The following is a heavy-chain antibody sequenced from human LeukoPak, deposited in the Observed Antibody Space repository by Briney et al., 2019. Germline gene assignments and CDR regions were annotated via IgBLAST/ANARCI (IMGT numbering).Heavy chain of an antibody. CDR3: ARDSGVITIFGVVECYGMDV. D-gene: IGHD3-3*01. J-gene: IGHJ6*02. CDR1: GGSISSGGYY. V-gene: IGHV4-31*03. Sequence: PSQTLSLTCTVSGGSISSGGYYWSWIRQHPGKGLEWIGYIYYSGSTYYNPSLKSRVTISVDTSKNQFSLKLSSVTAADTAVYYCARDSGVITIFGVVECYGMDVWGQGTTVTVSS. CDR2: IYYSGST.